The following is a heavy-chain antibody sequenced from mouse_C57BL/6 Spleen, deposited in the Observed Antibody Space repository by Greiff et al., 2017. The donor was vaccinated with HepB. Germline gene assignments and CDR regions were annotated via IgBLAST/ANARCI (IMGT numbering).Heavy chain of an antibody. V-gene: IGHV2-2*01. Sequence: VQLVESGPGLVQPSQSLSITCTVSGFSLTSYGVHWVRQSPGKGLEWLGVIWSGGSTDYNAAFISRLSISKDNSKSQVFFKMNSLQADDTAIYYCARKGYDYDGGYAMDYWGQGTSVTVSS. CDR3: ARKGYDYDGGYAMDY. CDR2: IWSGGST. CDR1: GFSLTSYG. D-gene: IGHD2-4*01. J-gene: IGHJ4*01.